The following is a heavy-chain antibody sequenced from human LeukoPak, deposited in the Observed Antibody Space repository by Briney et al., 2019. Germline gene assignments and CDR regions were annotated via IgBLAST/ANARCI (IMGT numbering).Heavy chain of an antibody. D-gene: IGHD3-3*02. CDR1: GGSISSSTW. CDR2: IHHSGTT. J-gene: IGHJ6*03. V-gene: IGHV4-4*02. Sequence: SGTLSLTCTVSGGSISSSTWWSWVRQPPGKGLECIGEIHHSGTTNYNPSLKSRVTISIDKSKNQFSLKLSSVTAADTAVYYCARAFYPGYYSYMAVWGKGTTVTVSS. CDR3: ARAFYPGYYSYMAV.